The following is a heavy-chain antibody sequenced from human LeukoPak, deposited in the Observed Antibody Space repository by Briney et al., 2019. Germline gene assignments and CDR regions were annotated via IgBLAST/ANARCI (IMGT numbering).Heavy chain of an antibody. J-gene: IGHJ6*04. D-gene: IGHD3-10*02. Sequence: GGSLRLSCEASGFTFRSYDMHWVGQAPGKGLEWVSYISSSGSTIYYADSVKGRFTISRDNAKNSLYLQMNSLRAEDTAVYYCAELGITMIGGVWGKGTTVTISS. V-gene: IGHV3-48*03. CDR2: ISSSGSTI. CDR3: AELGITMIGGV. CDR1: GFTFRSYD.